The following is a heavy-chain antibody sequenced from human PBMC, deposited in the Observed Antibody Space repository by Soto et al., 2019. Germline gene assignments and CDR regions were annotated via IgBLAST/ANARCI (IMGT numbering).Heavy chain of an antibody. D-gene: IGHD3-22*01. Sequence: PSETLSLTCTVSGGSISSGGYYWSWIRQPPGKGLEWIGYIYYSGSTNYNPSLKSRVTISVDTSKNQFSLKLSSVTAADTAVYYCARDLRYCDSSGYYGAVWFDPWGQGTLVTVSS. V-gene: IGHV4-61*08. CDR3: ARDLRYCDSSGYYGAVWFDP. CDR1: GGSISSGGYY. CDR2: IYYSGST. J-gene: IGHJ5*02.